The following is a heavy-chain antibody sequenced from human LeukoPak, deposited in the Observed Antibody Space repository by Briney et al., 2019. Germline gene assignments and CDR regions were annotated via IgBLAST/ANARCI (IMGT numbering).Heavy chain of an antibody. CDR1: GYTFTSYA. D-gene: IGHD3-9*01. CDR2: INAGNGNT. J-gene: IGHJ6*02. CDR3: ARDMGIRYFDWFDYYYGMDV. Sequence: ASVKVSCKASGYTFTSYAMHWVRQAPGQRLEWMGWINAGNGNTKYSQKFQGRVTITRDTSASTAYMELRSLRSDDTAVYYCARDMGIRYFDWFDYYYGMDVWGQGTTVTVS. V-gene: IGHV1-3*01.